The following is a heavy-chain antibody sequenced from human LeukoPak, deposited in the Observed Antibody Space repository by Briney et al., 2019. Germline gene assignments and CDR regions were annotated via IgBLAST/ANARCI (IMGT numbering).Heavy chain of an antibody. Sequence: PGGSLRLSCAASGFTFSSYAMHWVRQAPGKGLEWVAVISYDGSNKYYADSVKGRFTISRDNSKNTLYLQMNSLRAEDTAVYYCARDETLFDYWGQGTLVTVSS. CDR1: GFTFSSYA. V-gene: IGHV3-30*04. CDR2: ISYDGSNK. CDR3: ARDETLFDY. J-gene: IGHJ4*02.